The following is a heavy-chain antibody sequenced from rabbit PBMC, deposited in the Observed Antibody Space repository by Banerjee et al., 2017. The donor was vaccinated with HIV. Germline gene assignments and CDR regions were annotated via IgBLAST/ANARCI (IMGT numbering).Heavy chain of an antibody. J-gene: IGHJ6*01. Sequence: QSLEESGGDLVKPGASLTLTCTASGFSFSSSYYICWVRQAPGKGLEWIGCIDAGTDVTVYASWAKGRSTISKTSSTTVTLQVTSLTAADTATYFGARHTNSGGDYKLWGPGTLVTVS. CDR2: IDAGTDVT. CDR1: GFSFSSSYY. V-gene: IGHV1S40*01. D-gene: IGHD1-1*01. CDR3: ARHTNSGGDYKL.